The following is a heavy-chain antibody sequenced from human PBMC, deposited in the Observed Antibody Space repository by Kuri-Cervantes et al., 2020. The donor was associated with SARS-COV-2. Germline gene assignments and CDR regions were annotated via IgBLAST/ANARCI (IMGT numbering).Heavy chain of an antibody. J-gene: IGHJ5*01. CDR1: GYTLRKLS. CDR3: ATGRLRFDS. CDR2: FDPEDAER. Sequence: ASVKVSCKVFGYTLRKLSMHWVRQAPGKGLEWVGGFDPEDAERIYAQKFQGRVTLSADLSSDIAYMEVTSLRSDDTAIYYCATGRLRFDSWGQGTWVTCAS. V-gene: IGHV1-24*01.